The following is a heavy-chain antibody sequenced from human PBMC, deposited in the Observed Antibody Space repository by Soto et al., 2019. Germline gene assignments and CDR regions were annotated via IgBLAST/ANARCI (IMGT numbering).Heavy chain of an antibody. D-gene: IGHD5-18*01. J-gene: IGHJ4*02. Sequence: QVQLVQSGAEVKKPGSSVKVSCKASGGTFSSYAISWVRQAPGQGLEWMGGIIPIFGTANYAQKFQGRVTITXXEXTXXAYMELSSLRSENTAVYYCASQVGGGRGYSYAGDYWGQGTLVTVSS. CDR1: GGTFSSYA. CDR3: ASQVGGGRGYSYAGDY. V-gene: IGHV1-69*05. CDR2: IIPIFGTA.